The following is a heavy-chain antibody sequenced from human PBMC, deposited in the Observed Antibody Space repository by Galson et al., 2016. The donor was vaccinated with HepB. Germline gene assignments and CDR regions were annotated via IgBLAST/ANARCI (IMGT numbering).Heavy chain of an antibody. CDR2: IIPIFGTT. Sequence: SVKVSCKASGGTFSSYAINRVRQAPGQGLEWMGVIIPIFGTTNYAQKFQGRVTITADKSTTTAYMELTSLISEDTAVYFCARGLAVAGTGWVAPWGQGTLVTVSS. D-gene: IGHD6-19*01. CDR3: ARGLAVAGTGWVAP. J-gene: IGHJ5*02. CDR1: GGTFSSYA. V-gene: IGHV1-69*06.